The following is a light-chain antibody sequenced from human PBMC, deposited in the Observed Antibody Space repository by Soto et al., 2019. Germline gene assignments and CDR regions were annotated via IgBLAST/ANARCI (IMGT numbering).Light chain of an antibody. Sequence: QSALTQPRSVSGSPGQSVTISCTGTSSDVGGYNYVSWYQQRPGKAPKLLIYDVNKRPSGVPDRFSGSKSGNTASLTISGLQAEDDANYYCCSYADILYVFGTGTQLTVL. CDR2: DVN. J-gene: IGLJ1*01. CDR3: CSYADILYV. V-gene: IGLV2-11*01. CDR1: SSDVGGYNY.